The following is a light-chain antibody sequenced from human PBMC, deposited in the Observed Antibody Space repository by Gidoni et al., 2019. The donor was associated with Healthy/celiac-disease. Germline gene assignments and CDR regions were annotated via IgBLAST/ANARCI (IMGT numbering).Light chain of an antibody. Sequence: SYALTQPPLVSVSPGQTASITCSGDKLGDKYACWYQQKPGQSPVLVIYQDSKRPSGIPERFSGSNSGNTATLTISGTQAMDEADYYCQAWDSSTGDVFGTGTKVTVL. J-gene: IGLJ1*01. CDR1: KLGDKY. CDR3: QAWDSSTGDV. V-gene: IGLV3-1*01. CDR2: QDS.